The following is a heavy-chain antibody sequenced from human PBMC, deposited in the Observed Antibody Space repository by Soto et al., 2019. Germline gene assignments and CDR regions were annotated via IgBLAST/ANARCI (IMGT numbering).Heavy chain of an antibody. V-gene: IGHV3-11*05. CDR2: ISSGSGYT. D-gene: IGHD2-8*02. CDR3: ARDRTSTGHYKTWAMEV. J-gene: IGHJ6*02. CDR1: GLAFSDYS. Sequence: SVRRSCAASGLAFSDYSMSWIRQAPGKGLEGVSYISSGSGYTNYADSVKGRVSVSRDNTKYSLYLQMKSLRAEYTALYYCARDRTSTGHYKTWAMEVWGQGTT.